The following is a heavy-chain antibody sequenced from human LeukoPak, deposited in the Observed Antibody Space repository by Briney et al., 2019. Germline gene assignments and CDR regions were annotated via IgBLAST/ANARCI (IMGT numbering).Heavy chain of an antibody. D-gene: IGHD5-18*01. CDR1: GYTFTNYG. CDR3: ARDIGYRSGSYYFDY. Sequence: GASVKVSCKASGYTFTNYGISWVRQAPGQGLDWMGWISAYNTNTNYAQKLQGRVTMATDTSTSTAYMELRSLRSDDTAVYYCARDIGYRSGSYYFDYWGQGILITVSS. V-gene: IGHV1-18*01. CDR2: ISAYNTNT. J-gene: IGHJ4*02.